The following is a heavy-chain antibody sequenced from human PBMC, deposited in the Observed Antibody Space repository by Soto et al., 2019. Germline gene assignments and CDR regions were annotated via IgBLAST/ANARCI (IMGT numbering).Heavy chain of an antibody. V-gene: IGHV3-30-3*01. CDR3: AREYSSSSWGY. Sequence: GGSLRLSCAASGFTFNSYDMHWIRQAPGKGLEWVAVVSNDGSRGNYADSVKGRFTVSRDNSRNVLYLQMNSLISADTAVYYCAREYSSSSWGYWGQGSLVTVS. CDR2: VSNDGSRG. CDR1: GFTFNSYD. J-gene: IGHJ4*02. D-gene: IGHD6-6*01.